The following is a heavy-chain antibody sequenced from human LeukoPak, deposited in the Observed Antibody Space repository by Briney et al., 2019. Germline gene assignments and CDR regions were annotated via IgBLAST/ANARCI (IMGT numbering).Heavy chain of an antibody. J-gene: IGHJ6*03. V-gene: IGHV3-21*01. CDR2: ISSSSSYI. CDR3: AKDRQLAPLYYYYYYMDV. Sequence: PGGSLRLSCAASGFTFSSYSMNWVRQAPGKGLEWVSSISSSSSYIYYADSVKGRFTISRDNSKNTLYLQMNSLRAEDTAVYYCAKDRQLAPLYYYYYYMDVWGKGTTVTVSS. CDR1: GFTFSSYS. D-gene: IGHD6-6*01.